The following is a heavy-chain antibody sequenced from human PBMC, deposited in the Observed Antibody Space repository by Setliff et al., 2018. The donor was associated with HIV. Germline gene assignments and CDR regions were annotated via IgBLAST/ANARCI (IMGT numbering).Heavy chain of an antibody. Sequence: LSLTCAVYGGSFSGYYWSWIRQPPGKGLEWIGEINHSGSTNYNPSLKSRVTISVDTYKNQFSLKVTSVTAADTAVYYCARSRPSLRAFDIWGQGTMVTVSS. V-gene: IGHV4-34*01. J-gene: IGHJ3*02. CDR1: GGSFSGYY. CDR3: ARSRPSLRAFDI. D-gene: IGHD4-17*01. CDR2: INHSGST.